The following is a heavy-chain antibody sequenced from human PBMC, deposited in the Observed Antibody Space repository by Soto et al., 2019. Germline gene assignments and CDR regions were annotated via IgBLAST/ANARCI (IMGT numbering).Heavy chain of an antibody. CDR2: TYHSGST. CDR3: ARAAGGGYCSGGSCYSRAFDI. Sequence: PSETLSLTCAVSGYSISSGYYWGWIRQPPGKGLEWIGSTYHSGSTYYNPSLKSRVTISVDTSKNQFSLKLSSVTAADTAVYYCARAAGGGYCSGGSCYSRAFDIWGQGTMVTVSS. CDR1: GYSISSGYY. D-gene: IGHD2-15*01. J-gene: IGHJ3*02. V-gene: IGHV4-38-2*01.